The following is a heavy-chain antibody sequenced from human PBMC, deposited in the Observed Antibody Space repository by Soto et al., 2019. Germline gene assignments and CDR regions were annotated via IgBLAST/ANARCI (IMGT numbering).Heavy chain of an antibody. J-gene: IGHJ4*02. Sequence: EVQLVESGGGLVQPGGSLRLSCAPSGLTFSNYWMHWVRQAPGKGLVWVSRISSVGSSTDYADSVKGRFTISRDNAKNTLYLQMSSLRAEDTAVYYCATLIPPEAYWGQGTLVTVSS. CDR1: GLTFSNYW. CDR3: ATLIPPEAY. D-gene: IGHD2-2*02. V-gene: IGHV3-74*01. CDR2: ISSVGSST.